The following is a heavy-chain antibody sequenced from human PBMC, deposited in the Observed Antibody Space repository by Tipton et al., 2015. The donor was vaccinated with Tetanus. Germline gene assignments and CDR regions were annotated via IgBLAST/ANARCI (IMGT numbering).Heavy chain of an antibody. D-gene: IGHD3-16*01. J-gene: IGHJ6*02. CDR3: ARDYVWGNVRYYYAMDV. CDR1: GSSFNTFW. CDR2: INEEGTST. V-gene: IGHV3-74*01. Sequence: SLRLSCAASGSSFNTFWMYWVRQVPGKGLEWVSRINEEGTSTVYLDSVKGRFTISRDNARNTLFLQMHSLRAEDTGVYYCARDYVWGNVRYYYAMDVWGQGTTVMVSS.